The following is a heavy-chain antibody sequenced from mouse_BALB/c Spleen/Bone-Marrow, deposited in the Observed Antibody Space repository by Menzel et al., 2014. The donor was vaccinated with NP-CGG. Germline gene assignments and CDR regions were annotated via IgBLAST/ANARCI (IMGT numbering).Heavy chain of an antibody. CDR2: ISYDGTN. D-gene: IGHD1-1*02. CDR3: VRYGSYFYFDE. Sequence: EVRLVESGPGLVKPSQSLSLTCSVTGYSITSGYYWNWIRQFPGNKLEWMGYISYDGTNNYNPSLKNRISITRDTSKNQFFLKLNSVTTEDTATYYCVRYGSYFYFDEWGRGTTLTVSS. CDR1: GYSITSGYY. V-gene: IGHV3-6*02. J-gene: IGHJ2*01.